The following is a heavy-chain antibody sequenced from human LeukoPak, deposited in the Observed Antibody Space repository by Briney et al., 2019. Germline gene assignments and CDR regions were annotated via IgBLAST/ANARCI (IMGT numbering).Heavy chain of an antibody. CDR1: GYTFTSYG. CDR3: ARVPARIGPQRWVDY. J-gene: IGHJ4*02. Sequence: WASVKVSCKASGYTFTSYGIGWVRQAPGQGLEWMGWISAYNGNTNYAQKLQGRVTMTTDTSTSTAYMELRSLRSDDTAVYYCARVPARIGPQRWVDYWGQGTLVTVSS. CDR2: ISAYNGNT. D-gene: IGHD3/OR15-3a*01. V-gene: IGHV1-18*01.